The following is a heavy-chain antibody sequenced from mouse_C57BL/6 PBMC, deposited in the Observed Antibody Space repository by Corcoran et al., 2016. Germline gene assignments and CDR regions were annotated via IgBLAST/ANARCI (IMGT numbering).Heavy chain of an antibody. J-gene: IGHJ3*01. D-gene: IGHD1-1*01. CDR1: GIDFSSYW. CDR2: INPDSSTI. CDR3: ARQGYYCLFAY. Sequence: EVKLLQSGGGLVQPGGSLKLSCEASGIDFSSYWMSWVRRAPGKGLEWIGEINPDSSTINYAPSLKDKFIIARDNAKNTLYLQMSKVRSEDTALYYCARQGYYCLFAYWGQGILVTVSA. V-gene: IGHV4-1*01.